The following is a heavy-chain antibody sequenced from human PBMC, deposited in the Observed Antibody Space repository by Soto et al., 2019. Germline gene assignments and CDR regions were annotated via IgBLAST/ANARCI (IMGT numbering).Heavy chain of an antibody. CDR1: GFSLSTSGVG. V-gene: IGHV2-5*02. D-gene: IGHD3-22*01. Sequence: QITLKESGPTLVKPTQTLTLTCTFSGFSLSTSGVGVGWIRQPPGKALEWLALIYWDDDKRYSPSLKSRLTLTKDTXXHXVXXTRTNMDPVDTATYYCAHRLDYYDSSGYPNDAFDIWGQGTMVTVSS. CDR2: IYWDDDK. CDR3: AHRLDYYDSSGYPNDAFDI. J-gene: IGHJ3*02.